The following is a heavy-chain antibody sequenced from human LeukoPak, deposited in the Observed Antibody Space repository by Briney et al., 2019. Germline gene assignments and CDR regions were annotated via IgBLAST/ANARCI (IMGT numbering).Heavy chain of an antibody. CDR2: IYYSGST. J-gene: IGHJ6*03. CDR3: ARGRNYYDSSGYPTSYYYYYMDV. CDR1: GVSISSYY. Sequence: PSETLSLTCTGSGVSISSYYWSWIRPPPGKGLEWFGYIYYSGSTNYHPSLKSRVTISVDTSKNQFFLKLSSVTAADTAVYYCARGRNYYDSSGYPTSYYYYYMDVWGKGTTVTISS. V-gene: IGHV4-59*01. D-gene: IGHD3-22*01.